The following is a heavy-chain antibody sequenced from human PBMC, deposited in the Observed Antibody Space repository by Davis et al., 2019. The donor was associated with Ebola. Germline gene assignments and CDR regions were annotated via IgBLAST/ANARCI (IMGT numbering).Heavy chain of an antibody. CDR2: IYSGGST. J-gene: IGHJ5*02. V-gene: IGHV3-66*01. CDR3: ARSPGIRLWGFDP. D-gene: IGHD2/OR15-2a*01. Sequence: GGSLRPSCAAPGFSVTSNYMSWARQAPGKGPEWVSVIYSGGSTYYADSVKGRFTISRDNSKNTLYLQMNSLRVEDSAVYYCARSPGIRLWGFDPWGQGTLVTVSS. CDR1: GFSVTSNY.